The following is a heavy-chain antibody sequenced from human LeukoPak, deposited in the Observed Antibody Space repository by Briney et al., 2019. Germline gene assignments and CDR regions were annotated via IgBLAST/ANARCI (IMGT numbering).Heavy chain of an antibody. Sequence: ASVKVSCKASGGTFSSYAISWVRQAPGQGLEWMGGIIPIFGTANYAQKFQGRVTITADESTSTAYMELSSLRSEDTAVYYCARGYLGFYDSSGHGAFDYWGQGTLVTVSS. D-gene: IGHD3-22*01. CDR1: GGTFSSYA. CDR2: IIPIFGTA. V-gene: IGHV1-69*01. J-gene: IGHJ4*02. CDR3: ARGYLGFYDSSGHGAFDY.